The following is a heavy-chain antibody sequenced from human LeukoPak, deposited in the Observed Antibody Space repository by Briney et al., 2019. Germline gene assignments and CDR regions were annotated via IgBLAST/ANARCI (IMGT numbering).Heavy chain of an antibody. CDR2: IGSISSSGSTI. D-gene: IGHD6-19*01. CDR1: GFTFSSYE. J-gene: IGHJ4*02. CDR3: AKEYTSGCCDY. V-gene: IGHV3-48*03. Sequence: GGSLRLSCAASGFTFSSYETNWVRQAPGKGLEWVSYIGSISSSGSTIYYADSVKGRFTISRDNAKNSLYLQMNSLRAEDTAVYSCAKEYTSGCCDYWGQGTLVTVSS.